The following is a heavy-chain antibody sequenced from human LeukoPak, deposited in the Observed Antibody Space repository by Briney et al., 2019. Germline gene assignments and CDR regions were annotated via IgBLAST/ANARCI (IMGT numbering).Heavy chain of an antibody. V-gene: IGHV4-59*08. J-gene: IGHJ4*02. CDR2: TYYIGST. D-gene: IGHD6-13*01. CDR3: ARQLDIAAAYFDY. Sequence: PSETLSLTCTVSGGSIGSYYWSWIRQPPGEGLEWIGYTYYIGSTNYNPSLSSRVIMSVDRSKNQFSLKLRSVTAADTAVFYCARQLDIAAAYFDYWGQGILSPSPQ. CDR1: GGSIGSYY.